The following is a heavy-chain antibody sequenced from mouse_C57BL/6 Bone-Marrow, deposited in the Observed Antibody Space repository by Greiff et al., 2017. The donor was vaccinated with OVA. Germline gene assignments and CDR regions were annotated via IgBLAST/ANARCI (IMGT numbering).Heavy chain of an antibody. CDR1: GYTFTSYG. V-gene: IGHV1-81*01. Sequence: VQLQQSGAELARPGASVKLSCKASGYTFTSYGISWVKQRTGQGLEWIGEIYPRSGNTYYNEKFKGKATLTADKSSSTAYMELRSLTSEDSAVYFCARPLYYYGSSRYFDVWGTGTTVTVSS. CDR2: IYPRSGNT. J-gene: IGHJ1*03. CDR3: ARPLYYYGSSRYFDV. D-gene: IGHD1-1*01.